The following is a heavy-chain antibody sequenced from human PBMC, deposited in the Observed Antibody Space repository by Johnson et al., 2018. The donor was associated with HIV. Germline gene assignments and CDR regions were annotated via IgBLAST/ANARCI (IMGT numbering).Heavy chain of an antibody. CDR3: ARDYDLAARPVAFDI. D-gene: IGHD6-6*01. CDR2: IKQDGSEK. CDR1: GFTFSSYW. V-gene: IGHV3-7*05. Sequence: VQLVESGGGVVQPGRSLRLSCAASGFTFSSYWMSWVRQAPGKGLEWVANIKQDGSEKYYVDYVKCRFTISRDNAKNSLYLQMNSLRAEDTAVYYCARDYDLAARPVAFDIWGQGTMVTVSS. J-gene: IGHJ3*02.